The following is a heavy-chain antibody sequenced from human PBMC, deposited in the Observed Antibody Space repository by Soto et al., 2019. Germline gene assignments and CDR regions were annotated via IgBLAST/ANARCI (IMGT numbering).Heavy chain of an antibody. J-gene: IGHJ4*02. D-gene: IGHD3-16*02. V-gene: IGHV3-23*01. CDR3: AQVPSQYIWGSYLRYYAY. CDR2: ISGNTGHA. Sequence: EVQMLESGGGLVQPGGSLRLSCAASGFPFSNYAMTWVRQAPGKGLEWVSGISGNTGHAYYADSVKDRFTISRDNSKNTLYLQLDSLRAEETAVYYCAQVPSQYIWGSYLRYYAYWGQGTLVTVSS. CDR1: GFPFSNYA.